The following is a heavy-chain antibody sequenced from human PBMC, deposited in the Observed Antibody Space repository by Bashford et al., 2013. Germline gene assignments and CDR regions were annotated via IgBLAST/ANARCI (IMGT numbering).Heavy chain of an antibody. V-gene: IGHV1-18*01. J-gene: IGHJ6*03. CDR1: GYTFTSYG. CDR2: ISAYNGNT. D-gene: IGHD1-7*01. CDR3: AKNYLPSYYYYYYMDV. Sequence: ASVKVSCKASGYTFTSYGISWVRQAPGQGLEWMGWISAYNGNTNYAQKLQGRVTMTTDTSTSTAYMELRSLRSDDTAVYYCAKNYLPSYYYYYYMDVWGKGTTVTVSS.